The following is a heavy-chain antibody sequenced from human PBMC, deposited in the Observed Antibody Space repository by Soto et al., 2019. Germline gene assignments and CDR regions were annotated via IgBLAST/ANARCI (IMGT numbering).Heavy chain of an antibody. Sequence: PSETLSLTCAVYRGSFSWYYWTWIRQPPGKGLEWIGEINDSGGTDYNPSLRSRVTISLDTSKNQLSLKLSSVTAADTAVYYCARGRKGFSSSCYVDWGQGTLVTVSS. CDR1: RGSFSWYY. D-gene: IGHD6-13*01. J-gene: IGHJ4*02. V-gene: IGHV4-34*01. CDR2: INDSGGT. CDR3: ARGRKGFSSSCYVD.